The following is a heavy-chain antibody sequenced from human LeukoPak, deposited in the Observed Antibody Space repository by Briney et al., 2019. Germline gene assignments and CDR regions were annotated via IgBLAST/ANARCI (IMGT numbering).Heavy chain of an antibody. Sequence: GRSLRLSCAASRFTFNSYSLSGVRQAPGKGREWISYINHKSTTIYHADTVKGRFTIPKDSAKNSLFLQINGLTEGDTAVYYFSRVQAVAGGFEKWGQETVVSVS. D-gene: IGHD6-19*01. CDR3: SRVQAVAGGFEK. V-gene: IGHV3-48*02. CDR2: INHKSTTI. CDR1: RFTFNSYS. J-gene: IGHJ4*02.